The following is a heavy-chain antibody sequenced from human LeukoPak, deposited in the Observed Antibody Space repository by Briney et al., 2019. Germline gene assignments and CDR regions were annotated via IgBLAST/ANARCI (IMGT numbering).Heavy chain of an antibody. CDR1: GGSLSSYL. J-gene: IGHJ2*01. Sequence: PSETLSLTCTISGGSLSSYLWSWIRQPPGKGLEWLGYIYYSGNTNYNPSLKSRFTISVDTSRNQFSLRLRSVTAADTAVYYCARARPEPTYVYYHFDLWGRGTLVTVSS. V-gene: IGHV4-59*08. CDR2: IYYSGNT. CDR3: ARARPEPTYVYYHFDL. D-gene: IGHD1-26*01.